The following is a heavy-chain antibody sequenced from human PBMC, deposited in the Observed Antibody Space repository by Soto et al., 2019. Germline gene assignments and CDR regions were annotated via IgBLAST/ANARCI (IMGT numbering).Heavy chain of an antibody. CDR3: ARWEQPLFDY. J-gene: IGHJ4*02. CDR2: ISSDGNHK. Sequence: QVQLVESGGGVVQPGRSLRLSCAASGFTVSAYTMHWVRQAPGKGLEWVAVISSDGNHKYYTDPVKGRFTISRDTSTNTLYLPMNSLRAEDTAVYYCARWEQPLFDYWGQGTLVTVSS. CDR1: GFTVSAYT. D-gene: IGHD1-26*01. V-gene: IGHV3-30-3*01.